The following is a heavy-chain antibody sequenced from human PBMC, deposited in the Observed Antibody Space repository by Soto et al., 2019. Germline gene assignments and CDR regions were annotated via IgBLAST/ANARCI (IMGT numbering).Heavy chain of an antibody. CDR3: GRATYYDNI. D-gene: IGHD3-16*01. V-gene: IGHV3-48*01. CDR2: ISSSANSI. J-gene: IGHJ4*02. CDR1: GFTFSAYS. Sequence: PGGSLRLSCAASGFTFSAYSMNWVRQAPGKGLEWVSYISSSANSINYADSVKGRFTISRDNAKNSLYLQMNSLRAEDAAVYYWGRATYYDNIWGQGTQVTVSS.